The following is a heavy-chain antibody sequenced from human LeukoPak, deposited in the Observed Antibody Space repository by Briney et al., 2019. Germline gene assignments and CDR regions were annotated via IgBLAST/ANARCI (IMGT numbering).Heavy chain of an antibody. V-gene: IGHV5-51*01. CDR2: IYPGDSDT. CDR3: ARGGNYYDSSGYFPFDY. CDR1: GYSFTSYW. D-gene: IGHD3-22*01. Sequence: GESLKISCKGSGYSFTSYWIGWVRQMPGKGLEWMGIIYPGDSDTRYGPSFQGQVTISADKSISTAYLQWSSLKASDTAMYYCARGGNYYDSSGYFPFDYWGQGTLVTVSS. J-gene: IGHJ4*02.